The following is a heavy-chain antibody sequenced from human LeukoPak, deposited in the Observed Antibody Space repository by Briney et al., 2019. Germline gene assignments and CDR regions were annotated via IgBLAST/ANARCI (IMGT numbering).Heavy chain of an antibody. CDR1: GFTFSSYA. D-gene: IGHD5-18*01. CDR2: ISGGGGST. Sequence: GGSLRLSCAASGFTFSSYAMSWVRQAPGKGLEWVSAISGGGGSTYYADSVKGRFTISRDNSKNTLYLQMNSLRAEDTAVYYCAKDERGYSYGSIPRFWDYWGQGTLVTVSS. V-gene: IGHV3-23*01. CDR3: AKDERGYSYGSIPRFWDY. J-gene: IGHJ4*02.